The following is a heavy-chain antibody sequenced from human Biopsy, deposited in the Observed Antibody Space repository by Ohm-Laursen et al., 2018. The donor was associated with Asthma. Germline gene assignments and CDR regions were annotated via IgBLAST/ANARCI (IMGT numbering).Heavy chain of an antibody. J-gene: IGHJ5*02. CDR3: ARGQKSAGDRWFDP. V-gene: IGHV1-2*06. CDR1: GYTFIGCH. CDR2: SNPNSGGT. Sequence: ASVKVSCKASGYTFIGCHIHWMRQAPGQGLEWMGRSNPNSGGTNYAQKFQGRVTMTRDTSISTAYMEVSRLRSDDTAVYYCARGQKSAGDRWFDPWGQGTLVAVSS. D-gene: IGHD6-13*01.